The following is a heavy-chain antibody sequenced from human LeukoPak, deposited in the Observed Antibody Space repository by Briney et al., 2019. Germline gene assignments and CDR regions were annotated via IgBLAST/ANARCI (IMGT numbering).Heavy chain of an antibody. J-gene: IGHJ4*02. CDR2: ISWNSGSI. D-gene: IGHD2-15*01. Sequence: PGGSLRLSCAASGFTFDDYAMHWVRHAPGKGLEWVSGISWNSGSIGYADSVKGRFTISRDNAKNSLYLQMNSLRAEDTALYYCAKDRNGDIVVVVAATPLYYFDYWGQGTLVTVSS. CDR3: AKDRNGDIVVVVAATPLYYFDY. CDR1: GFTFDDYA. V-gene: IGHV3-9*01.